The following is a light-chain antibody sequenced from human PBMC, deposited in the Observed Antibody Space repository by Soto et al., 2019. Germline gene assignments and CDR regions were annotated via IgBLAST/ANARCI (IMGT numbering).Light chain of an antibody. CDR2: EVT. CDR3: TSYTTGRIWV. J-gene: IGLJ3*02. CDR1: SGDVGHYNY. Sequence: QSVLTQPASVSGSPGQSITISCTGSSGDVGHYNYVSWYQQHPGKAPKLIIYEVTNRPSGVSNRFSGSKSGNTASLIISGLQAEAEADYYCTSYTTGRIWVFGGGTKVTVL. V-gene: IGLV2-14*01.